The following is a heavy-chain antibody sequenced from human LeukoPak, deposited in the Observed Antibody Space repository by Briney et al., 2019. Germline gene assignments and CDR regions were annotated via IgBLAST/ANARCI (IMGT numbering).Heavy chain of an antibody. V-gene: IGHV1-69*04. CDR1: GGTFSSYA. CDR3: ARGTAAAKSYFDY. J-gene: IGHJ4*02. D-gene: IGHD6-13*01. CDR2: IIPILGIA. Sequence: GSSVKVSCKASGGTFSSYAISWVRQAPGQGLEWMGRIIPILGIANYAQKFQGRVTITADKSTSTAYMELSSPRSEDTAVYYCARGTAAAKSYFDYWGQGTLVTVSS.